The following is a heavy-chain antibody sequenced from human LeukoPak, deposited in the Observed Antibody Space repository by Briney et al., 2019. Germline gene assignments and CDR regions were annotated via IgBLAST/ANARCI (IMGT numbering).Heavy chain of an antibody. CDR3: AAGIAARFTY. CDR1: GYTFTNYA. J-gene: IGHJ4*02. Sequence: ASVKVSCKASGYTFTNYAMNWVRQAPGQGLEWMGWINTNTGNPTYAQGFTGRFVFSLDTSVSTAYLHFSSLKAEDTAVYYRAAGIAARFTYWGQGTLVTVSS. CDR2: INTNTGNP. V-gene: IGHV7-4-1*02. D-gene: IGHD6-6*01.